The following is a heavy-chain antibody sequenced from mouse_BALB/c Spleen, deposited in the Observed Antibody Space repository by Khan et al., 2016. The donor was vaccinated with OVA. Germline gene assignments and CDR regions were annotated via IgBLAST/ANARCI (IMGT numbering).Heavy chain of an antibody. CDR1: DYTFTSYD. CDR2: IFPGNGNI. D-gene: IGHD1-1*01. V-gene: IGHV1S56*01. J-gene: IGHJ4*01. Sequence: QVQLQQSGAELARPGASVKLSCTASDYTFTSYDINWVRQGPEQGLEWIGWIFPGNGNIKYNEKFKGKATLTTDKSSTTAYMQLSRLTSEDSAVYFCARGRYYGSNPLMDYWGQGTSVTVSS. CDR3: ARGRYYGSNPLMDY.